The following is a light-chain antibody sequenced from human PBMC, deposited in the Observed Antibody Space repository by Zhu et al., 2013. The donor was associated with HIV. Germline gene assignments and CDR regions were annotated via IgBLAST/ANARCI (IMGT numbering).Light chain of an antibody. CDR3: QQFNAYPYT. Sequence: DIQMTQSPSTLSASVGDRVTITCRASQSISSWLAWYQQKPGKAPKLLVYKASTLESGVPSRFSGSGSGTEFTLMISSLQPDDFAAYYCQQFNAYPYTFGQGTKLEI. CDR1: QSISSW. V-gene: IGKV1-5*03. J-gene: IGKJ2*01. CDR2: KAS.